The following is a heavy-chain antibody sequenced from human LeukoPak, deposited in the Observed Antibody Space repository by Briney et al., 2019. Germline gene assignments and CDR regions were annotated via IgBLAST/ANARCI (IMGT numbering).Heavy chain of an antibody. CDR1: GGSISSYY. J-gene: IGHJ6*02. V-gene: IGHV4-4*07. CDR2: IYTSGST. Sequence: SETLSLTCTVSGGSISSYYWSWIRQPAGQGLEWIGRIYTSGSTNYNPSLKSRVTMSVDTSKNQFSLKLSSVTAADTAVYYCLVNYGSGSYYNPLDGMDVWGQGTTVTVSS. CDR3: LVNYGSGSYYNPLDGMDV. D-gene: IGHD3-10*01.